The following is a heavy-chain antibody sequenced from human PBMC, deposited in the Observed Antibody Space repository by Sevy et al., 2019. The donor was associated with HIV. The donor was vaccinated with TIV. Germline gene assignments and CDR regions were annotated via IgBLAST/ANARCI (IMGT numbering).Heavy chain of an antibody. CDR3: ATDTEPSRAFDT. J-gene: IGHJ3*02. CDR2: ISAFNGDT. V-gene: IGHV1-18*01. Sequence: ASVKVSCKGSGYTSTSYGITWVRQARGQGLEWMGWISAFNGDTHYAQNFQGRVTMTRDTSTTTAYMELRSLRSDDTAVYYCATDTEPSRAFDTWGQGTKVTVSS. CDR1: GYTSTSYG. D-gene: IGHD2-8*02.